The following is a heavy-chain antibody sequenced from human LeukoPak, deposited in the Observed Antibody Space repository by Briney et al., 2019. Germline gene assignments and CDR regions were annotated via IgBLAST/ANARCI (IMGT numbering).Heavy chain of an antibody. D-gene: IGHD3-3*01. Sequence: SQTLSLTCTVSGGSIRSDNYYWSWIRQHPGKGLEWVGYIHFSGRTYYSPSLKTRVSMSVDTSKNQFSLNLTSVTAADTAVYHCARVAIFGVVHGNWFDPWGQGILVTVSS. CDR1: GGSIRSDNYY. CDR2: IHFSGRT. J-gene: IGHJ5*02. CDR3: ARVAIFGVVHGNWFDP. V-gene: IGHV4-31*03.